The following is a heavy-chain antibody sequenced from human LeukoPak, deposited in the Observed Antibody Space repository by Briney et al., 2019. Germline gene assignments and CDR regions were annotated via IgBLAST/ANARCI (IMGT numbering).Heavy chain of an antibody. Sequence: GGSLRLSCAASGFTFDDYAMHWVRQAPGKGLEWVSGISWNSGSIGYADSVKGRFTISRDNAKNSLYLQMNSLRAEDTAVYYCARADIVLDAFDIWGQGTMVTVSS. CDR3: ARADIVLDAFDI. CDR1: GFTFDDYA. D-gene: IGHD2-8*02. CDR2: ISWNSGSI. V-gene: IGHV3-9*01. J-gene: IGHJ3*02.